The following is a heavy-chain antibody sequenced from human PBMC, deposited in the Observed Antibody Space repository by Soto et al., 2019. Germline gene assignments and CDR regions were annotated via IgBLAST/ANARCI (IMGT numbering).Heavy chain of an antibody. J-gene: IGHJ4*02. Sequence: QVQLVESGGGVVQPGRSLRLSCAASGFTFSSYGMHWVRQAPGKGLEWVAVIWYDGSNKYYADSVKGRFTISRDNSKNTLYLQMNSLRAEDTAVYYCAGDYDFWSGYSLDYWGQGPLVSVSS. D-gene: IGHD3-3*01. V-gene: IGHV3-33*01. CDR2: IWYDGSNK. CDR3: AGDYDFWSGYSLDY. CDR1: GFTFSSYG.